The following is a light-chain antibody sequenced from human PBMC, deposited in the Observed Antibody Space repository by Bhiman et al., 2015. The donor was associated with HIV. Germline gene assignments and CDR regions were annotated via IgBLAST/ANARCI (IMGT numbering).Light chain of an antibody. CDR2: DNN. CDR1: RSNIGNNY. J-gene: IGLJ1*01. CDR3: GTWDSSLSAGGV. V-gene: IGLV1-51*01. Sequence: QSVLTQPPSVSAAPGQKVTISCSGSRSNIGNNYVSWYQQFPGTAPKLLIYDNNQRPSRIPDRFSGSKSGTSATLGITGLQTGDEADYYCGTWDSSLSAGGVFGTGTKVTVL.